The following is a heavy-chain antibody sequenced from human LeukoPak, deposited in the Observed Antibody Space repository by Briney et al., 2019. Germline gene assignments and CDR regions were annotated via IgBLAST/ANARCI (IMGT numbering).Heavy chain of an antibody. V-gene: IGHV3-23*01. CDR1: GFAFNNYA. D-gene: IGHD3-3*01. CDR3: AQRSHTPNDS. J-gene: IGHJ5*02. CDR2: ILETGDIA. Sequence: GGSLRLSCAASGFAFNNYAMDWVRQAPGKGLEWVSAILETGDIAYYADSVRGRFAISRDNSRNTVYLQMNSLTAEDTAVYYCAQRSHTPNDSWGRATLVTVSS.